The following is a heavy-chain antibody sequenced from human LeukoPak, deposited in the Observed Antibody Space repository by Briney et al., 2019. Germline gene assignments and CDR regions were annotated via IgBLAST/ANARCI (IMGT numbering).Heavy chain of an antibody. V-gene: IGHV1-69*06. D-gene: IGHD6-13*01. J-gene: IGHJ4*02. CDR1: GGTFSSYA. CDR3: ARDSGSWSLTFDY. Sequence: SVKVSCKASGGTFSSYAISWVRQAPRQGLEWMGGIIPIFGTANYAQKFQGRVTITADKSTSTAYMELSSLRSEDTAVYYCARDSGSWSLTFDYWGQGTLVTVSS. CDR2: IIPIFGTA.